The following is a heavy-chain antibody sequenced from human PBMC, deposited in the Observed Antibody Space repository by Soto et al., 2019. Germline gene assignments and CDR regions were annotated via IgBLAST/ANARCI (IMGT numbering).Heavy chain of an antibody. CDR2: IDPSDSYT. Sequence: GESLKISCKGSGYSFTSYWISWVRQMPGKGLEWMGRIDPSDSYTNYSPSFQGHVTISADKSISTAYLQWSSLKASDTAMYYCARDSSSWTRYNWFDPWGQGTLVTVSS. CDR3: ARDSSSWTRYNWFDP. CDR1: GYSFTSYW. D-gene: IGHD6-13*01. V-gene: IGHV5-10-1*01. J-gene: IGHJ5*02.